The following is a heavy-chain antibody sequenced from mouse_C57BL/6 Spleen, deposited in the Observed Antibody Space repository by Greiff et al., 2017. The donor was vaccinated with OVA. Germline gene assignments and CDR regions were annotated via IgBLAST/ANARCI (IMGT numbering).Heavy chain of an antibody. V-gene: IGHV1-20*01. CDR1: GYSFTGYF. CDR2: INPYNGDT. D-gene: IGHD2-4*01. J-gene: IGHJ2*01. Sequence: VQLQQSGPELVKPGDSVKISCKASGYSFTGYFMNWVMQSHGQSLEWIGRINPYNGDTFYNQKFKGKATLTVDKSSSTVHMELRSLTTEDSAVYYCARWNYCDYCFDYWGQGTTLTVSA. CDR3: ARWNYCDYCFDY.